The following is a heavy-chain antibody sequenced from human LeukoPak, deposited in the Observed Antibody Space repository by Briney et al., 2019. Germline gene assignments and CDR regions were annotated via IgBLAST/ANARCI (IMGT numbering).Heavy chain of an antibody. CDR1: GYTFTGYY. CDR2: INPNSGGT. Sequence: ASVKVSCKASGYTFTGYYMHWVRQAPGQGLEWMGWINPNSGGTNYAQKFQGRVTMTRNTSISTAYMELSRLRSEDTAVYYCARSPYSSSWYYYYYYMDVWGKGTTVTVSS. D-gene: IGHD6-13*01. V-gene: IGHV1-2*02. CDR3: ARSPYSSSWYYYYYYMDV. J-gene: IGHJ6*03.